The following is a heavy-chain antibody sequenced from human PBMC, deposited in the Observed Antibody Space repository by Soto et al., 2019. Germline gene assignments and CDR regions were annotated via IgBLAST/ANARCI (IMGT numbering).Heavy chain of an antibody. CDR2: IFSNDEK. D-gene: IGHD4-17*01. Sequence: SGPTLVNPTETLTLTCTVSGFSLSNARMGVSWIRQPPGKALEWLAHIFSNDEKSYSTSLKSRLTISKDTSKSQVVLTMTNMDPVDTPTYYCARIRTPVTTAFYYYYSMDVWGKGTTVTVPS. J-gene: IGHJ6*03. CDR3: ARIRTPVTTAFYYYYSMDV. CDR1: GFSLSNARMG. V-gene: IGHV2-26*01.